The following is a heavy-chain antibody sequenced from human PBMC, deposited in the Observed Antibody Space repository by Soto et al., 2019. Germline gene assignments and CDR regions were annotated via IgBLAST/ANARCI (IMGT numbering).Heavy chain of an antibody. CDR3: AHRVLRTVFGLVTTTAIYFDF. D-gene: IGHD3-3*01. CDR1: GFSLTTSGVG. J-gene: IGHJ4*02. Sequence: QITLKESGPTVVKPTETLTLTCTFSGFSLTTSGVGVGWVRQSPGKAPEWLALIYWADDKLYSTSLKSRLTTTKDTPKNQVVLTMANVDPADTATYYCAHRVLRTVFGLVTTTAIYFDFWGQGTPVVVSS. V-gene: IGHV2-5*02. CDR2: IYWADDK.